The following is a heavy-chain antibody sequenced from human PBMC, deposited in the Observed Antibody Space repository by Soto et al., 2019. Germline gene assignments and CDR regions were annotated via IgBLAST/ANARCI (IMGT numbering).Heavy chain of an antibody. CDR1: GGSITSSSYY. Sequence: QLQLQESGPGLVKSSETLSLTCTVSGGSITSSSYYWGWIRQPAGKGLEWIGSIYYTRTTSYSPSLKRRVPISVDTSKNQFSLKLSSVTAADTAVYYCARPEDGLPARHWNHWGQGTLVTVSS. D-gene: IGHD6-6*01. J-gene: IGHJ5*02. CDR3: ARPEDGLPARHWNH. V-gene: IGHV4-39*01. CDR2: IYYTRTT.